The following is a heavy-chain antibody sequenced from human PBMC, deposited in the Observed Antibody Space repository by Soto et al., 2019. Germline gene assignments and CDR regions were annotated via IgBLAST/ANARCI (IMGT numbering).Heavy chain of an antibody. CDR3: ARAAVVTRNYYYYGMDV. J-gene: IGHJ6*02. Sequence: XETLALTCTVSGCSISSYYWSWIRQPPGKGLDGIGYIYYSGSTNYNPSLKSRVTMSVDTSKNQFSLKLSSVTAADTAVYYCARAAVVTRNYYYYGMDVWGQGTTVTVSS. CDR2: IYYSGST. V-gene: IGHV4-59*01. CDR1: GCSISSYY. D-gene: IGHD2-21*02.